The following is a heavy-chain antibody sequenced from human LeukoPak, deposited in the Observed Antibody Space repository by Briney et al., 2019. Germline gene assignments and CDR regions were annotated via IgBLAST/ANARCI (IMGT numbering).Heavy chain of an antibody. CDR2: IYYTGST. J-gene: IGHJ4*02. CDR3: VRDKLTGASRLDY. CDR1: GGSISSYY. Sequence: SETLSLTCTVSGGSISSYYWSWIRQPPGKGLEWIGYIYYTGSTNYNPSLKSRVTISVDTSENQFSLKLSSVTAADTAVYYCVRDKLTGASRLDYWGQGTLLTVSS. D-gene: IGHD7-27*01. V-gene: IGHV4-59*01.